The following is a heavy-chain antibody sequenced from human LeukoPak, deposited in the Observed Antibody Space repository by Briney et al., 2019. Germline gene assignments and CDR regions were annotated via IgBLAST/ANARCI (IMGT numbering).Heavy chain of an antibody. CDR2: IIPIFGTA. CDR3: ATDRYYYDSSGYYY. CDR1: GGTFSSYA. V-gene: IGHV1-69*06. J-gene: IGHJ4*02. Sequence: SVKVSCKAFGGTFSSYAISWVRQAPGQGLEWMGGIIPIFGTANYAQKFQGRVTMTEDTSTDTAYMELSSLRSEDTAVYYCATDRYYYDSSGYYYWGQGTLVTVSS. D-gene: IGHD3-22*01.